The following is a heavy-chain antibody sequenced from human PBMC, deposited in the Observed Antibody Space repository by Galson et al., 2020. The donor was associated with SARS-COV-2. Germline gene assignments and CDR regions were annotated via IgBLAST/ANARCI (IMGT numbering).Heavy chain of an antibody. CDR1: GFSLTTSGVG. CDR2: LYWNDDK. V-gene: IGHV2-5*01. Sequence: SGHTLVNPTQPLTLTCTFSGFSLTTSGVGVGWIRQPPGKALQWLALLYWNDDKRYSPSLKRRLTITKDTSKNHEVLTMTNMDPLDTATYFCAHIAPSSLTFLGVVIVEHYFDYWGQGTLVTVSS. D-gene: IGHD3-3*01. J-gene: IGHJ4*02. CDR3: AHIAPSSLTFLGVVIVEHYFDY.